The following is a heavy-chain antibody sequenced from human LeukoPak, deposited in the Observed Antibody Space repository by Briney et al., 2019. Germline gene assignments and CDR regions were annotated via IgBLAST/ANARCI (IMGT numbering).Heavy chain of an antibody. CDR3: ARIPGYSYGYLYYYYMDV. Sequence: GESLKISCKGSGYSFTSYWIGWVRQMPGKGLEWMGIIYPGDSDTRYSPSFQGQVTISADKSISTAYLQWRSLKASDTAMYYCARIPGYSYGYLYYYYMDVWGKGPRSPSP. CDR2: IYPGDSDT. J-gene: IGHJ6*03. CDR1: GYSFTSYW. V-gene: IGHV5-51*01. D-gene: IGHD5-18*01.